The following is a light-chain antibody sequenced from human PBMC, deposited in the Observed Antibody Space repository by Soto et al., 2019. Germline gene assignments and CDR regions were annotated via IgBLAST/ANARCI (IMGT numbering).Light chain of an antibody. J-gene: IGKJ2*01. CDR1: QSISSW. CDR3: HQYNSYSPAT. Sequence: DIPMTQSPSTLSASVGDRVTITCRASQSISSWLAWYQQKPGKAPKLLIYDASSLESGVPSRFSGSGSGTEFTLTISSLQPDDFATYYCHQYNSYSPATFGQGTKLEIK. V-gene: IGKV1-5*01. CDR2: DAS.